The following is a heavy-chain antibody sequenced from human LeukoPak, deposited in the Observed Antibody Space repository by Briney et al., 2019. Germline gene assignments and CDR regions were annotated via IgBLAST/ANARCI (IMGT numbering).Heavy chain of an antibody. D-gene: IGHD2-21*01. V-gene: IGHV3-7*01. CDR3: ARPRGCGTSRCNNFDY. Sequence: PGGSLRLSCAVSGFSFSDFSMSWVRQAPGKGLEWVAEMGENGNEIFYVDSVKGRFTISRDNAKNSLYLQMNRLRADDTAVYYCARPRGCGTSRCNNFDYWGQGTLVTVSS. CDR2: MGENGNEI. J-gene: IGHJ4*02. CDR1: GFSFSDFS.